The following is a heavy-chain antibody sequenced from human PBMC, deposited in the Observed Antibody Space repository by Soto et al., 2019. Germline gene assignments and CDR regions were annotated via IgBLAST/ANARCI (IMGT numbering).Heavy chain of an antibody. J-gene: IGHJ6*02. D-gene: IGHD6-25*01. V-gene: IGHV4-59*01. Sequence: SDTLSLTCTVSGVSISSYYWSWIRQPPGKGLEWIGYIYYSGSTNYNPSLKSRVTISVDTSKNQFSLKLSSVTAADTAVYYCARRAGLGYYYGMDVWGQGTTVT. CDR1: GVSISSYY. CDR2: IYYSGST. CDR3: ARRAGLGYYYGMDV.